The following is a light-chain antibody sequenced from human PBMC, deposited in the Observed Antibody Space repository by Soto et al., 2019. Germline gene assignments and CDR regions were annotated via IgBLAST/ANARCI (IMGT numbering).Light chain of an antibody. Sequence: DIQMTQSPSSLSASVGGRFTITCRASQSISSYLNWYQQKQGKAPKLLIYAASSLQSGVPSRLSGSGYGTDLTITISSMKHEDFETYYCQQSYSNTRTFGHGTKVDIK. CDR2: AAS. CDR3: QQSYSNTRT. V-gene: IGKV1-39*01. J-gene: IGKJ1*01. CDR1: QSISSY.